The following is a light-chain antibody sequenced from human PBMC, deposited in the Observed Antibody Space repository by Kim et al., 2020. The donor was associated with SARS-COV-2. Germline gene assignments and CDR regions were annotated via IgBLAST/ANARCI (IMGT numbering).Light chain of an antibody. CDR3: QAWDSESDHVV. CDR2: FDN. Sequence: SYELTQPPSVSVAPGKTANIACGGHNIGGKSVHWYQLKPGQAPVLVIYFDNDRPSGIPERFSGSISGHTATLTISRAEAGDEADYYCQAWDSESDHVVFGGGTQLTVL. CDR1: NIGGKS. J-gene: IGLJ3*02. V-gene: IGLV3-21*04.